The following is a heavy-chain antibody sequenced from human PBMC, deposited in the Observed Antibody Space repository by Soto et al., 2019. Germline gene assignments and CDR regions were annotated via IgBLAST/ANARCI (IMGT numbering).Heavy chain of an antibody. J-gene: IGHJ4*02. CDR2: IRFDGSNE. CDR1: GGIFHGYG. D-gene: IGHD1-7*01. V-gene: IGHV3-33*01. CDR3: ARDGIGGTVFRGYLDY. Sequence: AAPGGIFHGYGMHWVRQAPGKGLEWVAIIRFDGSNEEYADSVKGRFTISRDNSKNTLYLQMNTLGAEDTAVYYCARDGIGGTVFRGYLDYWGRGTVVTVSS.